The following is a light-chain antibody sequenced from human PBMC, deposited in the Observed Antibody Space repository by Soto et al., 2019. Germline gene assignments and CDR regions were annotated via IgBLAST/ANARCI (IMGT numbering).Light chain of an antibody. Sequence: QSVLTQPASVSGSPGQAITISCTGTSSDVVGYTYVSRYQQHPGKAPKFIIYDVSNRPSGVSNRFSGSKSGNTASLTISGLQAEDEADYYCSSYTTSNTRQIVFGTGTKVTVL. CDR1: SSDVVGYTY. CDR2: DVS. J-gene: IGLJ1*01. V-gene: IGLV2-14*01. CDR3: SSYTTSNTRQIV.